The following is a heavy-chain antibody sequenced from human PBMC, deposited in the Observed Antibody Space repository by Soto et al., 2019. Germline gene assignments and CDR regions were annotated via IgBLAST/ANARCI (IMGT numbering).Heavy chain of an antibody. CDR2: IYSGGST. V-gene: IGHV3-53*01. CDR1: GFTVSSNY. Sequence: PGGSLRLSCAASGFTVSSNYMSWVRQAPGKGLEWVSVIYSGGSTYYADSVKGRFTISRDNSKNTLYLQMNSLRAEDTAVYYCARGYSYAPFDYWGQGTLVTVSS. CDR3: ARGYSYAPFDY. D-gene: IGHD5-18*01. J-gene: IGHJ4*02.